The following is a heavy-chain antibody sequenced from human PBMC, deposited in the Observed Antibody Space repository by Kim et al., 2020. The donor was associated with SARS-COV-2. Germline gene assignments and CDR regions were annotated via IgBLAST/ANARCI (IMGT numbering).Heavy chain of an antibody. V-gene: IGHV3-48*04. Sequence: GGSLRLSCATSGFTLSLYSMNWVRQAPGKVLEWVSHISDFSTTTHYADSVKGRFTISRDNTKNSLYLQMNGLRAEDTAVYDCVRENYWAIDIWGQGTLVT. J-gene: IGHJ3*02. CDR1: GFTLSLYS. CDR3: VRENYWAIDI. CDR2: ISDFSTTT. D-gene: IGHD1-7*01.